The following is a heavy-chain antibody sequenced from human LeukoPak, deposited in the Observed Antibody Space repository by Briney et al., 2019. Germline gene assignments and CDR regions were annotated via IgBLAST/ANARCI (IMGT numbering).Heavy chain of an antibody. Sequence: SETLSLTCTVSGGSISSYYWSWIRQPPGKGLEWIGYIYYSGGTNYNPSLKSRVTISVDTSKNQFSLKLSSVTAADTAVYYCARDLSHGSGSYLIWGQGTLVTVSS. V-gene: IGHV4-59*01. CDR1: GGSISSYY. J-gene: IGHJ4*02. CDR2: IYYSGGT. D-gene: IGHD3-10*01. CDR3: ARDLSHGSGSYLI.